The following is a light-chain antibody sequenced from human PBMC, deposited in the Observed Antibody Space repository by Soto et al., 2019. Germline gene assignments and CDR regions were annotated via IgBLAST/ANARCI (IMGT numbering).Light chain of an antibody. CDR2: EVS. Sequence: QSVVTQPPSASGSPGQSVTISCTGTSSEVGGYNYVSWYQQHPGKAPKLMIYEVSKRPSGVPDRFSGSKSGNTASLTVSGLQAEDEAGYYCSSYAGSNNYVFGTGTKVTVL. CDR3: SSYAGSNNYV. V-gene: IGLV2-8*01. CDR1: SSEVGGYNY. J-gene: IGLJ1*01.